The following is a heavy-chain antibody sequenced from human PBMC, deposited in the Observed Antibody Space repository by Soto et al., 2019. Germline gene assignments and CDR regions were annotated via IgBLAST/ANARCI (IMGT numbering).Heavy chain of an antibody. CDR3: ARDPAYSLDY. Sequence: SQTLSLTCAISGDSVSIKSAAWNWIRQSPSRGLEWLGRTYYRSKWYYDYADSVKSRITINSDTSKNQFSLQLNSVTTEDTAVNSCARDPAYSLDYWGHGTLVTVSS. V-gene: IGHV6-1*01. CDR2: TYYRSKWYY. J-gene: IGHJ4*01. D-gene: IGHD2-21*01. CDR1: GDSVSIKSAA.